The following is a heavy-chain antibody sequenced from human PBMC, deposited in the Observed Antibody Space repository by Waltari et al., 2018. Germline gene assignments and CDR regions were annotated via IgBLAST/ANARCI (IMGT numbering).Heavy chain of an antibody. CDR3: ARDLVSGYDQGYFDY. CDR1: GGTFSSYA. J-gene: IGHJ4*02. CDR2: IIPIFGTA. Sequence: QVQLVQSGAEVKKPGSSVKVSCKASGGTFSSYAISWVRQAPGQGLEWMGGIIPIFGTANYAQKFQGRVTMTADESTSTAYMELSSLRSEDTAVYYCARDLVSGYDQGYFDYWGQGTLVTVSS. V-gene: IGHV1-69*01. D-gene: IGHD5-12*01.